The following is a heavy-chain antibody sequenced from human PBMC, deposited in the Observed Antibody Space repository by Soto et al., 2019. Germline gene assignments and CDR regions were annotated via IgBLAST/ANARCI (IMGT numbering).Heavy chain of an antibody. D-gene: IGHD3-3*01. CDR2: MFHSGGA. V-gene: IGHV4-4*02. CDR3: ATGNVDSMLEY. Sequence: QVQLHESGPGLVKPSETLSLTCVVSDGSISTYDWWTWVRQPPGKGLEWIGKMFHSGGADHSPSLKSRVTISAVSSKSHFSLRLTAVTAADTAVYYCATGNVDSMLEYWGQGTQVAVSS. CDR1: DGSISTYDW. J-gene: IGHJ4*02.